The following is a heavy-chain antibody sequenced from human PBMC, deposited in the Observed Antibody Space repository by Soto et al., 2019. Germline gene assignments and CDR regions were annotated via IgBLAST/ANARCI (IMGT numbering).Heavy chain of an antibody. Sequence: SETLSLTCTVSGGSIRSYYCNWIRQPPGKGLEWIGYIYYSGSTNYNPSLKSRVTISADTSKNQFSLRLSSVTAADTAVYYCARAQGVGATDYWGQGALVTV. CDR1: GGSIRSYY. J-gene: IGHJ4*02. CDR2: IYYSGST. V-gene: IGHV4-59*01. D-gene: IGHD1-26*01. CDR3: ARAQGVGATDY.